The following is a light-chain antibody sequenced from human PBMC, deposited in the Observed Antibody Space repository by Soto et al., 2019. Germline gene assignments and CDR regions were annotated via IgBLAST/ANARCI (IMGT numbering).Light chain of an antibody. CDR2: EVF. V-gene: IGLV2-14*01. CDR3: SSYTTTNTLYV. J-gene: IGLJ1*01. Sequence: QSALTQPASVSGSPGQSITIPYTGTNSDVGGYNYVSWYQHHPGKAPKLMIYEVFNRPSGVSSRFSGSKSGSTASLTISGLQADDEADYYCSSYTTTNTLYVFGTGTKLTVL. CDR1: NSDVGGYNY.